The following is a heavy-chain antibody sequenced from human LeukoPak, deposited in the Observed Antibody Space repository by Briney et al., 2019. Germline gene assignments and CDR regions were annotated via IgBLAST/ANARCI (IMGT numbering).Heavy chain of an antibody. CDR1: GYTFTDYY. D-gene: IGHD6-13*01. CDR3: ARGEGSSIDY. V-gene: IGHV1-2*02. Sequence: GASVKVSCKASGYTFTDYYMHWVRQAPGQGLEWMVWINPDSGGTNYAQKFQGRVTMTIDTSITTAYLELTRLTSDDTAVYYCARGEGSSIDYWGQGTLVSVS. CDR2: INPDSGGT. J-gene: IGHJ4*02.